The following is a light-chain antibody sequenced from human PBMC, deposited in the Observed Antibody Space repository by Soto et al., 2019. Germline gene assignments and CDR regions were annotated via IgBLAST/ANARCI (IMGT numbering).Light chain of an antibody. CDR2: GAS. Sequence: EIVLTQSPGTLSLSRGERATLSCRASQSVSSNYLAWYQQKPGQAPRLLIYGASSRATGIPDRFSGSGSATDFTLTISRLEPEDFALYYCQHYGISPVTFCQGTRLEIK. CDR3: QHYGISPVT. CDR1: QSVSSNY. V-gene: IGKV3-20*01. J-gene: IGKJ5*01.